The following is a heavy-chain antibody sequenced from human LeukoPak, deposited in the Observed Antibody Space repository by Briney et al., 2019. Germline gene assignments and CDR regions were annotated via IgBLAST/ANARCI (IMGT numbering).Heavy chain of an antibody. D-gene: IGHD2-2*01. CDR1: GGSISSYY. J-gene: IGHJ5*02. V-gene: IGHV4-4*07. CDR2: IYTSGST. CDR3: ARDGLIYCSSTSCPPWFDP. Sequence: PSETLSLTCTVSGGSISSYYWSWIRQPAGKGLGWIGRIYTSGSTNYNPSLKSRVTMSVDTSKNQFSLKLSSVTAADTAVYYCARDGLIYCSSTSCPPWFDPWGQGTLVTVSS.